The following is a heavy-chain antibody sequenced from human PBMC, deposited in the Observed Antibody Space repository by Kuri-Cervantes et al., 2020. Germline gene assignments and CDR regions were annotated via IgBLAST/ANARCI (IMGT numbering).Heavy chain of an antibody. V-gene: IGHV3-66*01. Sequence: GGSLRLSCAASGFTVSSNYMSWVRQAPGKGLEWVSVIYSGGSTYYADSVKGRFTISRDNSKNTLYLQMNSLRAEDTAVYYCARGGGFLDYYGMDVWGQGITVTVSS. CDR1: GFTVSSNY. CDR3: ARGGGFLDYYGMDV. J-gene: IGHJ6*02. D-gene: IGHD2/OR15-2a*01. CDR2: IYSGGST.